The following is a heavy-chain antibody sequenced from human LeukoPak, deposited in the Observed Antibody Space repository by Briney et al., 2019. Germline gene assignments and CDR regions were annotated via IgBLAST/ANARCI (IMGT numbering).Heavy chain of an antibody. CDR1: GGSISSSSYY. V-gene: IGHV4-39*07. D-gene: IGHD6-19*01. J-gene: IGHJ4*02. CDR2: IYYSGST. CDR3: ARVGYSSGWYPLGSYYFDY. Sequence: RSLETLSLTCTVSGGSISSSSYYWGWIRQPPGKGLEWIGSIYYSGSTYYNPSLKSRVTISVDTSKNQFSLKLSSVTAADTAVYYCARVGYSSGWYPLGSYYFDYWGQGTLVTVSS.